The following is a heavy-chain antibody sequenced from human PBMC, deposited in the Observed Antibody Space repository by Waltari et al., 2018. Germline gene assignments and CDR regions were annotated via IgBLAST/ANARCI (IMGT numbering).Heavy chain of an antibody. CDR2: ISGSGGTT. CDR3: AILKAPSPSPGAYYFDY. J-gene: IGHJ4*02. D-gene: IGHD1-26*01. CDR1: GFTFSSYA. V-gene: IGHV3-23*01. Sequence: EVQLLESGGGLVQPGGSLRLSCAASGFTFSSYAMSWVRQAPGRGLEWVSAISGSGGTTYYADSVKGRFTISRDNSKNTLYLQMNSLRAEDTAVYYCAILKAPSPSPGAYYFDYWGQGTLVTVSS.